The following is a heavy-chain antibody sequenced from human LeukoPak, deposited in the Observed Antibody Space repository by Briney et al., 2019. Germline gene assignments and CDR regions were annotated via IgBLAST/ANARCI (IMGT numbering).Heavy chain of an antibody. J-gene: IGHJ4*02. CDR3: ARDLGDFSTHAFDY. Sequence: GGSLRLSCAASGFTFSDYYMSWIRQAPGKGLEWVSYISSSSSTIYYADSVKGRFTISRDNAKNSLYLQMNSLRDEDTAVYYCARDLGDFSTHAFDYWGQGTLVTVSS. CDR2: ISSSSSTI. D-gene: IGHD2/OR15-2a*01. V-gene: IGHV3-11*04. CDR1: GFTFSDYY.